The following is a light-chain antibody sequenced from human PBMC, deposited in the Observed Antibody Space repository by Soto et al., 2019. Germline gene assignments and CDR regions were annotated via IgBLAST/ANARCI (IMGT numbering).Light chain of an antibody. Sequence: QSVLTQPASVSGSPGQSITISCTGTSSDVGGYNYVSWYQQHPGKAPKLMIYDVGNRPSGVSNRFSGSKSGNTASLTISGLQAEDEADYYCSSYTSSGTLWVFGGGTKLTVL. CDR3: SSYTSSGTLWV. CDR1: SSDVGGYNY. J-gene: IGLJ2*01. CDR2: DVG. V-gene: IGLV2-14*01.